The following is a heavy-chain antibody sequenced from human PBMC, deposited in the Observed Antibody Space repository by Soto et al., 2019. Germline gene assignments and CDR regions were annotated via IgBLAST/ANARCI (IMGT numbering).Heavy chain of an antibody. Sequence: QVQLVESGGGVVQPGRSLRLSCAASGFTFSSYGMHWVRQAPGKGLEWVAVISYDGSNKYYADSVKGRFTISRDNSKNTRYLQMNSLRAEDTAVYYCAKTLDIVVVVAASPFDIWGQGTMVTVSS. D-gene: IGHD2-15*01. CDR3: AKTLDIVVVVAASPFDI. V-gene: IGHV3-30*18. J-gene: IGHJ3*02. CDR2: ISYDGSNK. CDR1: GFTFSSYG.